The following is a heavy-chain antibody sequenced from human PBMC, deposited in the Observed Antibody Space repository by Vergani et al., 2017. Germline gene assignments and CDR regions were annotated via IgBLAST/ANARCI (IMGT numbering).Heavy chain of an antibody. V-gene: IGHV3-30-3*01. CDR1: GFTLSSYA. J-gene: IGHJ6*03. D-gene: IGHD6-6*01. CDR2: IAYDGSTK. CDR3: ARGVCIAARPASRVKQYYMDV. Sequence: QVQLVESGGGVVQPGRSLRLSCAASGFTLSSYAMHWVRQAPGKGLEWVAGIAYDGSTKYYADSVKGRFTISRDNSKNTLYLQMNSLRVEDTAVYYCARGVCIAARPASRVKQYYMDVWGKGTTVTVSS.